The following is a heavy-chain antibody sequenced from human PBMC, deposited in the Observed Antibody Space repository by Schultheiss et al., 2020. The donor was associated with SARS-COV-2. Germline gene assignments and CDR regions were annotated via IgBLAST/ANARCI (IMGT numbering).Heavy chain of an antibody. Sequence: SQTLSLTCTVSGGSISSYYWSWIRQPAGKGLEWIGRIYTSGSTNYNPSLKSRVTMSVDTSKNQFSLKLSSVTAADTAVYYCARADGYSYGYYYYYYGMDVWGQGTTVTVSS. CDR2: IYTSGST. V-gene: IGHV4-4*07. D-gene: IGHD5-18*01. J-gene: IGHJ6*02. CDR3: ARADGYSYGYYYYYYGMDV. CDR1: GGSISSYY.